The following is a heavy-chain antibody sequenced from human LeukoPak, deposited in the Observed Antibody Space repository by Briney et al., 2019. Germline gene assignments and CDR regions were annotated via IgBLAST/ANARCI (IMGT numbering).Heavy chain of an antibody. CDR1: GYTFTSYD. CDR3: ARGVKGGRIAARSVRYFGY. J-gene: IGHJ4*02. Sequence: ASVKVSCKASGYTFTSYDINWVRQATGQGFEWMGWMNPNSGNTGYAQKFQGRVTMTRNTSISTAYMELSSLRSEDTAVYYCARGVKGGRIAARSVRYFGYWGQGTLVTVSS. D-gene: IGHD6-6*01. V-gene: IGHV1-8*01. CDR2: MNPNSGNT.